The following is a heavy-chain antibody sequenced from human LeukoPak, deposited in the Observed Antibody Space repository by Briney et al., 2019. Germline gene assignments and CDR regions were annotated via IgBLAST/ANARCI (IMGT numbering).Heavy chain of an antibody. V-gene: IGHV3-30*18. CDR1: GFTFSSYG. Sequence: GRSLRLSCAASGFTFSSYGMHWVRQAPGKGLEWVAVISYDGSNKYYADSVKGRFTISRDNSKNTLYLQMNSLRAEDTAVYYRAKDGSEYYYDSSGYAPNWGQGTLVTVSS. J-gene: IGHJ4*02. D-gene: IGHD3-22*01. CDR3: AKDGSEYYYDSSGYAPN. CDR2: ISYDGSNK.